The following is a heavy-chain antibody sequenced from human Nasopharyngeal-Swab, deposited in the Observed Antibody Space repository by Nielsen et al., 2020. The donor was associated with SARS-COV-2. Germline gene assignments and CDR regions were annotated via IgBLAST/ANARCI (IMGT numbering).Heavy chain of an antibody. D-gene: IGHD3-10*01. CDR2: INPSGGST. J-gene: IGHJ4*02. CDR1: GYTFTSYD. V-gene: IGHV1-46*01. Sequence: ASVKVSCKASGYTFTSYDINWVRQATGQGLEWMGIINPSGGSTSYAQKFQGRVTMTRDTSTSTVYMELSSLRSEDTAVYYCAILYYYGSGSHSQFDYWGQGTLVTVSS. CDR3: AILYYYGSGSHSQFDY.